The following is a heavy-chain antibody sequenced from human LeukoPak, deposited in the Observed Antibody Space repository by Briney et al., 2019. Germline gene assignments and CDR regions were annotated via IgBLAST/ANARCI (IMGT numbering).Heavy chain of an antibody. CDR2: TKEDGSEK. Sequence: PGGSLRLSCAASGVTLSSYAMTWVRQAPGKGLEWVANTKEDGSEKYYVDSVRGRFTTSRDNAKNSLYLQMNSLRAEDTAVYYCARLHSGRYYGDAFDIWGQGTMVIVSS. J-gene: IGHJ3*02. CDR3: ARLHSGRYYGDAFDI. V-gene: IGHV3-7*03. CDR1: GVTLSSYA. D-gene: IGHD1-26*01.